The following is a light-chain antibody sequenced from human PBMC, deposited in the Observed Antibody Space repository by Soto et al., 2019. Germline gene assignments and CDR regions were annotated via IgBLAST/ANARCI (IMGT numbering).Light chain of an antibody. CDR3: QQYGDSLFA. Sequence: EIVLTQSPGTLSLSPGERATLSCRASQSVRSSYLAWYQQKAGQAPRLPIYGASNRATGIPDRFSGSGSGTAFTLTINRPELEDFVVYYCQQYGDSLFAFGPGTKVDIK. CDR2: GAS. J-gene: IGKJ3*01. CDR1: QSVRSSY. V-gene: IGKV3-20*01.